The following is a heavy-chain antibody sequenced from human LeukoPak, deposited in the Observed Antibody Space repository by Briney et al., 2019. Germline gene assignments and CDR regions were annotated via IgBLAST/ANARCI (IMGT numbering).Heavy chain of an antibody. D-gene: IGHD2-21*02. J-gene: IGHJ6*03. Sequence: ASVKVSCKASGYTFTGYYMHWVRQAPGQGLEWMGGIIPIFGTANYAQKFQGRVTITADKSTSTAYMELSSLRSEDTAVYYCARSPLAYCGGDCYGTVYYYYYYMDVWGKGTTVTVSS. V-gene: IGHV1-69*06. CDR1: GYTFTGYY. CDR3: ARSPLAYCGGDCYGTVYYYYYYMDV. CDR2: IIPIFGTA.